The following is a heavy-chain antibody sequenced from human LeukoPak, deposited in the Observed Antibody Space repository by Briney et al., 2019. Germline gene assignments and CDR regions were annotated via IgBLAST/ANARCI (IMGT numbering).Heavy chain of an antibody. CDR2: TRPGNSDT. J-gene: IGHJ3*02. CDR3: ARHSAYCGGDCYSREMATPVAFDI. V-gene: IGHV5-51*01. Sequence: GESPKISCKGSGYSFTTYWIAWVRQMPGKGLEWVGITRPGNSDTRYSPSFQGQVTISVDKPITTAYLQWSSLKASDTAMYYCARHSAYCGGDCYSREMATPVAFDIWGQGTMVTVSS. D-gene: IGHD2-21*02. CDR1: GYSFTTYW.